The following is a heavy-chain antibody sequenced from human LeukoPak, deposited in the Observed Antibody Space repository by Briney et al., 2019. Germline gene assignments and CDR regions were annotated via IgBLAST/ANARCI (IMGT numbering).Heavy chain of an antibody. CDR2: IYTSCST. V-gene: IGHV4-4*07. J-gene: IGHJ5*02. CDR3: ARDPLSWFDP. Sequence: KPSETLSLTCTVSGGSIRSYYWIWIRQPARKGLDWIGRIYTSCSTNYNPSLKSRLTMSVDTSKNQFSLKLSSVTAADTAVYYCARDPLSWFDPWGQGTLVTVSS. D-gene: IGHD2/OR15-2a*01. CDR1: GGSIRSYY.